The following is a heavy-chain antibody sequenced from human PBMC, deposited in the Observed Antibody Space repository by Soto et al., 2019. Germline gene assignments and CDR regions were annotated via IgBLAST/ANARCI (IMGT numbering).Heavy chain of an antibody. CDR3: ARVSWNDILTGYYQSTNYYYYGMDV. CDR2: ISYDGSNK. D-gene: IGHD3-9*01. CDR1: GFTFSSYA. V-gene: IGHV3-30-3*01. Sequence: PGGSLRLSCAASGFTFSSYAMHWVRQAPGKGLEWVAVISYDGSNKYYADSVKGRFTISRDNSKNTLYLQMNSLRAEDTAVYYCARVSWNDILTGYYQSTNYYYYGMDVWGQGTTVTSP. J-gene: IGHJ6*02.